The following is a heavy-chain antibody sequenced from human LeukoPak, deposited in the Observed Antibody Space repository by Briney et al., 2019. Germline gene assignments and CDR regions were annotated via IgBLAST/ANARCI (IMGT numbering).Heavy chain of an antibody. J-gene: IGHJ4*02. Sequence: GGSLRLSCAASGFTFSSYGMHWVRQAPGKGLEWVAVIWYDGSNKYYADSVKGRFTISRDNSKNTLYLQMNGLRAEDTAVYYCARDRSVGSFDYWGQGTLVTVSS. CDR1: GFTFSSYG. D-gene: IGHD3-10*01. CDR2: IWYDGSNK. CDR3: ARDRSVGSFDY. V-gene: IGHV3-33*01.